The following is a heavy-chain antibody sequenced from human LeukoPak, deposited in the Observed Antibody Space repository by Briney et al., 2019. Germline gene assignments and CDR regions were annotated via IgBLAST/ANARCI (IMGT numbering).Heavy chain of an antibody. CDR3: ARDPSNSGSYYVLDY. Sequence: GGSLRLSCAASGFTFSSYGMHWVRQAPGKGLEWVAFIRYDGSNKYYADSVKGRFTISRDNSKNTLYLQMNSLRPEDTAVYYCARDPSNSGSYYVLDYWGQGTVVTVSS. D-gene: IGHD1-26*01. CDR2: IRYDGSNK. J-gene: IGHJ4*02. CDR1: GFTFSSYG. V-gene: IGHV3-30*02.